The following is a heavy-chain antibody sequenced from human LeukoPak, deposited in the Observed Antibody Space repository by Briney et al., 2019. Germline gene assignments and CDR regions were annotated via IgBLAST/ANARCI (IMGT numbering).Heavy chain of an antibody. CDR2: IYTSGST. V-gene: IGHV4-61*02. CDR1: GGSISSGSYY. J-gene: IGHJ4*02. D-gene: IGHD5-18*01. Sequence: SQTLSLTCTVSGGSISSGSYYWSWIRQPAGKGLEWIGRIYTSGSTNYNPSLKSRVTISVDTSKNQFSLKLSSVTAADAAVYYCARDGYSYGYSFDYWGQGTLVTVSS. CDR3: ARDGYSYGYSFDY.